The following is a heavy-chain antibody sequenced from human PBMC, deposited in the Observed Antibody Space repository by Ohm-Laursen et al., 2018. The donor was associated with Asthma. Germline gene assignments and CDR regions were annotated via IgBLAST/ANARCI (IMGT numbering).Heavy chain of an antibody. CDR1: GFTFSSYG. Sequence: SLRLSCTASGFTFSSYGMHWVRQAPGKGLEWVAVISYDGSNKYHVDSLEGRFTISRDNSKNRLYLQMKSLRAEDTAVYYCAKARYGSGSFNHYGMDVWGQGTTVTVSS. CDR3: AKARYGSGSFNHYGMDV. J-gene: IGHJ6*02. CDR2: ISYDGSNK. V-gene: IGHV3-30*18. D-gene: IGHD3-10*01.